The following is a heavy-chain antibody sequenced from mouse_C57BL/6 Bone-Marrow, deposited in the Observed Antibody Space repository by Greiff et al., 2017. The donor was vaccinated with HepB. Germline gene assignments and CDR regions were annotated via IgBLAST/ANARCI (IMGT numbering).Heavy chain of an antibody. CDR3: AREGTTVVALYGNYNYYAMDY. CDR2: IYPGSGST. D-gene: IGHD1-1*01. V-gene: IGHV1-55*01. J-gene: IGHJ4*01. CDR1: GYTFTSYW. Sequence: QVQLQQPGAELVKPGASVKMSCKASGYTFTSYWITWVKQRPGQGLEWIGDIYPGSGSTNYNEKFKSKATLTVDKSSSTAYMQLSSLTSEDSAVYYCAREGTTVVALYGNYNYYAMDYWGQGTSVTVSS.